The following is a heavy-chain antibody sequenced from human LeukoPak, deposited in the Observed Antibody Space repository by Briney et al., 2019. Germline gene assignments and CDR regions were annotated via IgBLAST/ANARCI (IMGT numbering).Heavy chain of an antibody. D-gene: IGHD6-13*01. CDR2: ISYDGSNK. J-gene: IGHJ4*02. Sequence: RRSLRLSCAASGFTFSTYGMHWVRQAPGKGLEWVAVISYDGSNKYYADSVKGRFTISRDDSKNTLYLQMDSLRPEDTAVYYCAKDRSSTWSFDFWGQGTLVTVSS. CDR3: AKDRSSTWSFDF. CDR1: GFTFSTYG. V-gene: IGHV3-30*18.